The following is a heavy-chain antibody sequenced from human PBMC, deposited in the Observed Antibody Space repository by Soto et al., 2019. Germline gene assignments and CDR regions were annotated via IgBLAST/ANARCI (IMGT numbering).Heavy chain of an antibody. V-gene: IGHV4-34*01. Sequence: QVQVQQWGAGLLKFSETLSLTCAVNGGSFSGWHWNWIRQPPGTGLEWIGEASHTGGTTYNPSLESRLTISVDRSRNQLSLKLTSVSAADEAVYYCARSRNLDVWGTGPTFTVSS. D-gene: IGHD1-1*01. J-gene: IGHJ6*04. CDR2: ASHTGGT. CDR3: ARSRNLDV. CDR1: GGSFSGWH.